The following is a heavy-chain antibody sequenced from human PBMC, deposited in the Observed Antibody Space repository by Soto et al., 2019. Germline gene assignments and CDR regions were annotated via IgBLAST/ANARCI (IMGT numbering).Heavy chain of an antibody. CDR1: GGSISSYY. Sequence: PAETLSLTCTVSGGSISSYYWSWIRQPPGKGLEWIGYIYYSGSTNYNPSLKSRVTISVDTSKNQFSLKLSSVTAADTAVYYCARENPSGYNWFDPWGQGTLVTVSS. CDR2: IYYSGST. V-gene: IGHV4-59*01. J-gene: IGHJ5*02. CDR3: ARENPSGYNWFDP. D-gene: IGHD3-3*01.